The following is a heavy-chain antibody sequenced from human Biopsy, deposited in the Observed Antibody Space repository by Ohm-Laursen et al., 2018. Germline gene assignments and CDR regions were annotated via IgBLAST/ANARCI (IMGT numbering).Heavy chain of an antibody. J-gene: IGHJ4*02. V-gene: IGHV1-69*11. D-gene: IGHD2-2*01. Sequence: SSVKVSCKSPTGTFNSYGIIWVRQAPGQGLEWMGRIIPILRTTAYAQTFLRRVTITADSPTSTVDMELTSLTSDDTAVYFCAREAIGYQLPCDDWGQGTLVTVSS. CDR1: TGTFNSYG. CDR3: AREAIGYQLPCDD. CDR2: IIPILRTT.